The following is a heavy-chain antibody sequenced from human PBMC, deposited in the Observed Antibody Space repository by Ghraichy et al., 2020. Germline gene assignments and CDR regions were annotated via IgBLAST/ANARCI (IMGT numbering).Heavy chain of an antibody. V-gene: IGHV3-23*01. CDR1: GFTFSSYA. Sequence: GESLNISCAASGFTFSSYAMSWVRQAPGKGLEWVSAISVSGGSTYYADSVKGRFTISRDNSKNTLYLQRNSLRAEDTAVYYCATSLAFTYEFDCWGQGTLVTVAS. CDR2: ISVSGGST. CDR3: ATSLAFTYEFDC. J-gene: IGHJ4*02. D-gene: IGHD3-3*02.